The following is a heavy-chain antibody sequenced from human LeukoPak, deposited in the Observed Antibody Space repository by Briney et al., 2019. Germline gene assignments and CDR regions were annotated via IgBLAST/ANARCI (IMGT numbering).Heavy chain of an antibody. CDR3: TRYNNDHFDY. V-gene: IGHV3-33*01. CDR1: GFTFGGYG. D-gene: IGHD1-14*01. CDR2: IAYDGSRA. J-gene: IGHJ4*02. Sequence: GRSLRLSCAGSGFTFGGYGMHWFRQTPGKGLEWVAVIAYDGSRAFYADSVKGRFTISRDNSKNTMSVQMDDLRAEDTAVYYCTRYNNDHFDYWGQGTLDTVSS.